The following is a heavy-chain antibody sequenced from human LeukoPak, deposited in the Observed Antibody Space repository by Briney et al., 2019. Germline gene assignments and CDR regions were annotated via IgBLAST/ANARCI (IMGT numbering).Heavy chain of an antibody. J-gene: IGHJ4*02. Sequence: GGSLRLSCAASGFTFSNYALHWVRQSPRKGLEWVALIWCDGTNKYYADSVKGRFTISRDNSKNTVYLQMNSLGVDDTAVYYCAGIGSSTWAKPLHFDYWGQGTLVTVSS. CDR1: GFTFSNYA. V-gene: IGHV3-30*04. CDR3: AGIGSSTWAKPLHFDY. CDR2: IWCDGTNK. D-gene: IGHD2-2*01.